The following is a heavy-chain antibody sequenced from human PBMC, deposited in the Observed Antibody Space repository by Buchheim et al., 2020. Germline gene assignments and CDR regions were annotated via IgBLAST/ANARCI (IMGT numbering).Heavy chain of an antibody. CDR3: ARAASGTGRDY. V-gene: IGHV3-7*01. CDR2: IKQDGSEK. Sequence: EVQLLESGGGLVQPGGSLRLSCVASGITFSSYWMAWVRQAPGKGLEWVASIKQDGSEKNYVDSVKGRFTISRDSAKSSLYLQMNSLRAEDTAVYYCARAASGTGRDYWGQGTL. CDR1: GITFSSYW. D-gene: IGHD6-13*01. J-gene: IGHJ4*02.